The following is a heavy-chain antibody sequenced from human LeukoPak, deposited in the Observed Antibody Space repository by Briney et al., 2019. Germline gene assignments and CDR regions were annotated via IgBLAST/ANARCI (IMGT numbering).Heavy chain of an antibody. CDR1: GYSFTSYW. CDR3: XXXRXXEVTMKDYYYYYGMDV. Sequence: AGESLKISCKGSGYSFTSYWIGWVRQLPGKGLEWMGIIYPGDSDTRYSPSFQGQVTISADKSISTAYLQWSSLKASDTAMYSXXXXRXXEVTMKDYYYYYGMDVWGQGTTVTVSS. V-gene: IGHV5-51*01. CDR2: IYPGDSDT. D-gene: IGHD4-17*01. J-gene: IGHJ6*02.